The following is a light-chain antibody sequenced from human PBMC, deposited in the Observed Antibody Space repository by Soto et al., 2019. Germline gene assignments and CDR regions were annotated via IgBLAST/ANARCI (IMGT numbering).Light chain of an antibody. CDR2: DNN. CDR1: SSNIGNNY. CDR3: GTWDSSLSAYV. Sequence: SALTQPPSVSAAAGQKVTISCSGSSSNIGNNYVSWYQQLPGTAPKLLIYDNNKRPSGIPDRFSGSKSGTSATLGITGLQTGDEADYYCGTWDSSLSAYVFGTGTKVTVL. V-gene: IGLV1-51*01. J-gene: IGLJ1*01.